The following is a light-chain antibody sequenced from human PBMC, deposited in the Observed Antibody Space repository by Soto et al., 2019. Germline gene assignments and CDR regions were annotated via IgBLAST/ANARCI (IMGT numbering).Light chain of an antibody. J-gene: IGKJ4*01. CDR1: QSVRGD. CDR3: QHYNHWPLT. CDR2: GAT. Sequence: EVVMTQSPATLSLSPGERATLSCRASQSVRGDLAWYQQKPGQAPRLLIFGATTRATGIPARFSASGSTTEYTLTITSLQSEDFAVYYCQHYNHWPLTFGGGTRWIS. V-gene: IGKV3-15*01.